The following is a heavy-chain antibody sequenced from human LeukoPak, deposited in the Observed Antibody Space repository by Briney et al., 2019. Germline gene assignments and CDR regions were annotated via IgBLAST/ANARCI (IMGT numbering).Heavy chain of an antibody. D-gene: IGHD3-22*01. CDR1: GGSISSGGYY. CDR3: ARDLDSSGRYFDY. J-gene: IGHJ4*02. V-gene: IGHV4-31*03. CDR2: IYYSGST. Sequence: SQTLSLTCTVSGGSISSGGYYWSWIRQHPGKGLEWIGYIYYSGSTYYNPSRKSRVTISVDTSKNQFSLKLSSVTAADTAVYYCARDLDSSGRYFDYWGQGTLVTVSS.